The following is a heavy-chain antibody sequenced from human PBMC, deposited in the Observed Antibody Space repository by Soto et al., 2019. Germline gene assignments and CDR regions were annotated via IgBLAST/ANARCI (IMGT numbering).Heavy chain of an antibody. CDR3: ARDVGGFAS. V-gene: IGHV1-3*05. Sequence: QVQLVQSGAEEKKPGASVKVSCKASGYTFTSYAMHWVRQAPGQRLEWMGWISAGNGNTKYSQKFQGRVTMTRDTSPSTGYMELSSLRSEVTAVYYCARDVGGFASWGQGTLVTVSS. CDR1: GYTFTSYA. CDR2: ISAGNGNT. D-gene: IGHD1-26*01. J-gene: IGHJ4*02.